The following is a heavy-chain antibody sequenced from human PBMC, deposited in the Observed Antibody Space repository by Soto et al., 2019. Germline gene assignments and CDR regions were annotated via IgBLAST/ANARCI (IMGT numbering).Heavy chain of an antibody. J-gene: IGHJ5*02. D-gene: IGHD3-22*01. CDR3: AQVVADYYDSSGYYNWFDP. Sequence: TLSLTCTVSGGSLSSGDYYWSWIRQPPGKGLEWIGYIYYSGSTYYNPSLKSRVTISVDTSKNQFSLKLSSVTAADTAVYYCAQVVADYYDSSGYYNWFDPWGQGTLVTVSS. CDR1: GGSLSSGDYY. V-gene: IGHV4-30-4*01. CDR2: IYYSGST.